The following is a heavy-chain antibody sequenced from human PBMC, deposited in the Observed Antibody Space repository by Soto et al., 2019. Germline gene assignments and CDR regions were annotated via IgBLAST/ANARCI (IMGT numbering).Heavy chain of an antibody. Sequence: PGGSLRFSCAASGFTFSSYEMNWVRQAPGKGLEWVSYISSSGSTIYYADSVKGRFTISRDNAKNSLYLQMNSLRAEDTAVYYCAKGGIPRRYNIPKVDFDYWGQGSLVTVSS. CDR1: GFTFSSYE. V-gene: IGHV3-48*03. J-gene: IGHJ4*02. D-gene: IGHD1-1*01. CDR2: ISSSGSTI. CDR3: AKGGIPRRYNIPKVDFDY.